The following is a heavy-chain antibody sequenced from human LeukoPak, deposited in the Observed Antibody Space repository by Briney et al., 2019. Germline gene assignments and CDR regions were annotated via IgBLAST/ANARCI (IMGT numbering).Heavy chain of an antibody. CDR3: AKVAYVFWSGYSTPYYFDY. CDR1: EFTFSSYN. V-gene: IGHV3-30-3*01. Sequence: GRSLRLSCAASEFTFSSYNMHWVRQAPGKGLEWVAVISSDGSNKYYADSVKGRFTISRDNSKNTLYLQMNSLRTEDTAVYYCAKVAYVFWSGYSTPYYFDYWGQGTLVTVSS. D-gene: IGHD3-3*01. CDR2: ISSDGSNK. J-gene: IGHJ4*02.